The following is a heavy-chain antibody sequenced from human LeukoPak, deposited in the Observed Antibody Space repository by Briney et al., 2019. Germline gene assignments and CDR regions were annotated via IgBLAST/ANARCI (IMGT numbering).Heavy chain of an antibody. CDR3: ARDESRYDSSGHYYG. D-gene: IGHD3-22*01. CDR1: GFTFSSYS. V-gene: IGHV3-48*01. Sequence: GGSLRLSCAASGFTFSSYSMNWVRQAPGKGLEWVSYISSSSSTIYYADSVKGRFTISRDNAKNSLYLQMNSLRAEDTAVYYCARDESRYDSSGHYYGWGQGTLVTVSS. J-gene: IGHJ4*02. CDR2: ISSSSSTI.